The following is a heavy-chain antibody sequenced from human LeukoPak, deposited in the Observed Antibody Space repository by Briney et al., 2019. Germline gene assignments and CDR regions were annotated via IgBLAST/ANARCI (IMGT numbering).Heavy chain of an antibody. CDR3: ARLPVIVGAWSPIGS. CDR2: IDPDSGGT. D-gene: IGHD1-26*01. J-gene: IGHJ4*02. CDR1: GYTFTGYY. Sequence: ASVKVSCEASGYTFTGYYIHWVRQAPGQGLEWMGWIDPDSGGTNFGQKFQGRVAMTRDTSIRTVYMELNRLTSDDTAFYYCARLPVIVGAWSPIGSWGQGTLVTVSS. V-gene: IGHV1-2*02.